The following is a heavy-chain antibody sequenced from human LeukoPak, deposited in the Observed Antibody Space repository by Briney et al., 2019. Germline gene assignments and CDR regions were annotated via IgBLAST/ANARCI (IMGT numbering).Heavy chain of an antibody. D-gene: IGHD3-10*01. CDR3: ASEIRPNDY. CDR2: IEISGDT. J-gene: IGHJ4*02. V-gene: IGHV3-23*01. CDR1: GFTFSSHG. Sequence: GGSLRLSCAVSGFTFSSHGFTWVRQVPGKGLEWVSAIEISGDTFYADSVKGRFTISRDDSKDTLYLQLNSLRAEDTAVYYCASEIRPNDYWGQGTLVTVSS.